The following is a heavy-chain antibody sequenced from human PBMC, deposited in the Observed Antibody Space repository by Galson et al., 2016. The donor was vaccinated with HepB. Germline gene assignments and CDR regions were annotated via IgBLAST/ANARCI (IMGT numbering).Heavy chain of an antibody. J-gene: IGHJ4*02. V-gene: IGHV4-59*11. CDR2: THSSGNS. CDR3: ARGTRFSYKWSFDS. D-gene: IGHD1-20*01. Sequence: SETLSLTCDVSDESIMTHYWSWIRQSPGKGLEWLGYTHSSGNSKYNPSLTSRVAMALDTSRSRFSLRLRSVTAADTAVYFCARGTRFSYKWSFDSWGQGTLVPVSS. CDR1: DESIMTHY.